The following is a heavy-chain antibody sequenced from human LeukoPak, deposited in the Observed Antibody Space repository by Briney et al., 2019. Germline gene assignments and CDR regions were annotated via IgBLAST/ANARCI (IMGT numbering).Heavy chain of an antibody. D-gene: IGHD6-19*01. CDR3: AKVNPPRGGRSGWYEANDY. CDR1: GFTFSSYV. J-gene: IGHJ4*02. V-gene: IGHV3-23*01. Sequence: GGSLRLSCAASGFTFSSYVMSWVRQAPGKGLEWVSAISASGGGTYYADSVKGRFTVSRDNSKNTLFLQMNSLRAEDTAVYYCAKVNPPRGGRSGWYEANDYWGQGTLVTVSS. CDR2: ISASGGGT.